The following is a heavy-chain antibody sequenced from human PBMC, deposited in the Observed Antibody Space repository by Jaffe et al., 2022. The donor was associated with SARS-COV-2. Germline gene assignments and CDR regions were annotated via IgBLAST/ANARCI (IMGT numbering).Heavy chain of an antibody. D-gene: IGHD2-15*01. V-gene: IGHV1-3*01. J-gene: IGHJ4*02. Sequence: QVQLVQSGAEVKKPGASVKVSCKTSGYTFTAFEIHWVRQAPGQGLEWMGWINVGNAYTKYSQQFQGRVAVTSDTSANTAYMELSSLRSEDTAVYFCARYGIGYVFDFWGQGTLVTVSS. CDR1: GYTFTAFE. CDR2: INVGNAYT. CDR3: ARYGIGYVFDF.